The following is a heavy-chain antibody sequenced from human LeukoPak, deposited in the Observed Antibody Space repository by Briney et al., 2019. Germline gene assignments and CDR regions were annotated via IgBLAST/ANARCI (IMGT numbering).Heavy chain of an antibody. Sequence: PSETLSLTCTVSGGSISTYYWSWIRQPPGKQLEWIGFISYSGTTAYTPSLRSRVTISVDTSKNQFSLKLKSLTPADTAMYYCTRDRRDGYNCVDLWGQGTMVTVSS. D-gene: IGHD5-24*01. CDR2: ISYSGTT. V-gene: IGHV4-59*01. CDR3: TRDRRDGYNCVDL. CDR1: GGSISTYY. J-gene: IGHJ4*02.